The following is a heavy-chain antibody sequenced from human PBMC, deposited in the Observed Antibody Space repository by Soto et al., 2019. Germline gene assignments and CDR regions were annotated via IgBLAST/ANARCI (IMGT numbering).Heavy chain of an antibody. CDR3: AKGVSLEYCTNGVCSDTFDY. V-gene: IGHV3-64*01. D-gene: IGHD2-8*01. J-gene: IGHJ4*02. Sequence: GGSLRLSCAASGFTLSSYAMHWVRQAPGKGLEYVSAISSNGGSTYYANSVKGGFTISRDNSKNTLYLQMGSLRAEDTAVYYCAKGVSLEYCTNGVCSDTFDYWGQGTQVTVSS. CDR2: ISSNGGST. CDR1: GFTLSSYA.